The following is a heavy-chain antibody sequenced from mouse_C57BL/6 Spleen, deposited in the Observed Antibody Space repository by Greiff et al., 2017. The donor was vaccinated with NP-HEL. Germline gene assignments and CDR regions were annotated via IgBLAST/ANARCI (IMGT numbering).Heavy chain of an antibody. Sequence: EVQLQQSGPELVKPGASVKISCKASGYTFTDYYMNWVKQSHGKSLEWIGDINPNNGGTSYNQKFKGKATLTVDKSSSTAYMELRSLTSEDSAVYYCAREGLRRDYWGQGTTLTVSS. V-gene: IGHV1-26*01. CDR3: AREGLRRDY. CDR1: GYTFTDYY. CDR2: INPNNGGT. J-gene: IGHJ2*01. D-gene: IGHD2-4*01.